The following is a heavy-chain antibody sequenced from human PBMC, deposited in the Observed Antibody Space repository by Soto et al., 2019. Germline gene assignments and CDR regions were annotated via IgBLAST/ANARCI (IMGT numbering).Heavy chain of an antibody. CDR1: GFTFNEYY. J-gene: IGHJ4*02. Sequence: LRLSCAASGFTFNEYYMSWIRQAPGKGLEWISYSSNSGTFARYADSVKGRFSISRDNAKNSLYLQINSLRGDDTAIYYCARSGDNYNLLDYWGQGTPVTVYS. CDR2: SSNSGTFA. V-gene: IGHV3-11*06. D-gene: IGHD1-1*01. CDR3: ARSGDNYNLLDY.